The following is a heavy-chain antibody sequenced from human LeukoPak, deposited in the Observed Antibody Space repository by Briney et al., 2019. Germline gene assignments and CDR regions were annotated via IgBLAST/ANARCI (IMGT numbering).Heavy chain of an antibody. Sequence: GGSLRLSCAGSGFTFETYAMTWVRQAPRKGLEWVSVIGPSGAVTHYAESVKGRFTISRDNSKNTLYLQMNSLRVEDTAIYFCAKYATGYAPNFDYWGQGTLVTVSS. CDR3: AKYATGYAPNFDY. CDR2: IGPSGAVT. V-gene: IGHV3-23*01. CDR1: GFTFETYA. J-gene: IGHJ4*02. D-gene: IGHD5-12*01.